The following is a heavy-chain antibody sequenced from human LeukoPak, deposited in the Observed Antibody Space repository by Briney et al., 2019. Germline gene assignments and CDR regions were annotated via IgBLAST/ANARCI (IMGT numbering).Heavy chain of an antibody. Sequence: GESLKISCKGFGYSFANYWITWVRQMPGKGLEWMGIIYPGDSDTRYSPSFQGQVTISVDKSISTAYLQWSSLKASDTAMYYCARPPFIWGQGTMVTVSS. CDR2: IYPGDSDT. CDR1: GYSFANYW. J-gene: IGHJ3*02. V-gene: IGHV5-51*01. CDR3: ARPPFI.